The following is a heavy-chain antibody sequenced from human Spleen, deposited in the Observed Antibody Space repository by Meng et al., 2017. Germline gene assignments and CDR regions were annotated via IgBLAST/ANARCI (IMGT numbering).Heavy chain of an antibody. D-gene: IGHD1-14*01. CDR1: GFTFSSYA. CDR3: ARDTGVLPQGMDV. J-gene: IGHJ6*02. Sequence: GGSLRLSCAASGFTFSSYAMHWVRQAPGKGLEWVAVISYDGSNKYYADSVKGRFTISRDNSKNSLYLQMNSLRAEDTALYYCARDTGVLPQGMDVWGQGTTVTVSS. CDR2: ISYDGSNK. V-gene: IGHV3-30*04.